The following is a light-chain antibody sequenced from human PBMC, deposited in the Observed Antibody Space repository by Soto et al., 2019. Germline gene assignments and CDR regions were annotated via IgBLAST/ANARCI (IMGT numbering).Light chain of an antibody. CDR1: SSDVCNYKY. Sequence: QSVLTQPASVSGSPGQSITISCTGTSSDVCNYKYVSWYQQHPGKAPKPMIYEVSNRPSGVSNRFSGSKSGNTAFLTISGLQAEDKTDYHCFSDTSSAPYVFGTGTNVTVL. V-gene: IGLV2-14*01. CDR2: EVS. J-gene: IGLJ1*01. CDR3: FSDTSSAPYV.